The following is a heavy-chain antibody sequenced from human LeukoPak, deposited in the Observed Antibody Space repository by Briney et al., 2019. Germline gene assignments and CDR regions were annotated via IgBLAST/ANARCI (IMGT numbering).Heavy chain of an antibody. J-gene: IGHJ5*02. CDR1: GFTFSSYA. D-gene: IGHD3-10*01. CDR2: ISYDGSNK. Sequence: GRSLRLSCAASGFTFSSYAMHWVRQAPGKGLEWVAVISYDGSNKYYADSVKGRFTISRDNSKNTLYLQMNSLRAEDTAVYYCAKPGSGSLYDWFDPWGQGTLVTVSS. CDR3: AKPGSGSLYDWFDP. V-gene: IGHV3-30*04.